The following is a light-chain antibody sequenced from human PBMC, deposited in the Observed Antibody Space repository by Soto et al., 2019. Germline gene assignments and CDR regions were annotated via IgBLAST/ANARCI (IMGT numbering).Light chain of an antibody. CDR3: QQRSNWHPIT. CDR1: QSVSSSY. V-gene: IGKV3D-20*02. J-gene: IGKJ5*01. CDR2: DAS. Sequence: DIVLTRSPGTLSLSPGQISTLSCRGSQSVSSSYLAWYQQKPGQAPRLLIYDASNRATGIPARFSGSGSGTDFTLTISSLEPADFAVYYCQQRSNWHPITFGQGTRLEIK.